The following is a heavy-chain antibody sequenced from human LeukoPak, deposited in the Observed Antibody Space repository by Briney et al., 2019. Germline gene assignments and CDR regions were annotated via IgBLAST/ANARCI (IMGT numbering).Heavy chain of an antibody. CDR2: ISGSGGST. V-gene: IGHV3-23*01. J-gene: IGHJ5*02. CDR1: GFTFSSYE. CDR3: AKGLEDRHDSSGYYSNWFDP. Sequence: QPGGSLRLSCAASGFTFSSYEMNWVRQAPGKGMEWVSGISGSGGSTYYPDSVKGRFTISRDNSKNMLYLQMNSLTAEDTALYYCAKGLEDRHDSSGYYSNWFDPWGQGTLVTVSS. D-gene: IGHD3-22*01.